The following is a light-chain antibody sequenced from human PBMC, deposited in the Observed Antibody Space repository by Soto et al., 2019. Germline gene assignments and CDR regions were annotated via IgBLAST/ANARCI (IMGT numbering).Light chain of an antibody. J-gene: IGLJ1*01. CDR1: KNDVGFYDF. Sequence: QSVLTQPPSASGSPGQSVTISCTGTKNDVGFYDFVSWYQHHPGKAPRLIIYEVVQRPSGVPDRFSGSKSGNTASLTVSGLQAADEADYYCSSYAGSSNVFGTGTKGTVL. CDR3: SSYAGSSNV. V-gene: IGLV2-8*01. CDR2: EVV.